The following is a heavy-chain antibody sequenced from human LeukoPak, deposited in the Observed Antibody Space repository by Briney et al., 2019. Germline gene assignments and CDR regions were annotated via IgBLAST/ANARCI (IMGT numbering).Heavy chain of an antibody. D-gene: IGHD4-17*01. Sequence: SETLSLTCAVYGGSFSGYYWSWIRQPPGKGLEWIGEINHSGSTNYNPSLKSRVTISVDTSKNQFSLKLSSVTAADTAVYYCARLAYSGDYVNYWGQGTLVTVSS. CDR3: ARLAYSGDYVNY. CDR1: GGSFSGYY. V-gene: IGHV4-34*01. J-gene: IGHJ4*02. CDR2: INHSGST.